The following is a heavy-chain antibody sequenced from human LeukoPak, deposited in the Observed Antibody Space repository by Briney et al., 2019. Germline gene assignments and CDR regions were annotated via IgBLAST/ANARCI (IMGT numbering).Heavy chain of an antibody. Sequence: GGSLRLSCVASEFIFSNYWMSWVRQGPGEGPEWVANINQGGSEKYYVDSVRGRFTISRDNAKKSLDLQMNSLRVGDTATYYCARLAVPPGNRGWYYEHWGQGTLVTVSS. V-gene: IGHV3-7*03. CDR3: ARLAVPPGNRGWYYEH. D-gene: IGHD2-2*01. CDR1: EFIFSNYW. CDR2: INQGGSEK. J-gene: IGHJ4*02.